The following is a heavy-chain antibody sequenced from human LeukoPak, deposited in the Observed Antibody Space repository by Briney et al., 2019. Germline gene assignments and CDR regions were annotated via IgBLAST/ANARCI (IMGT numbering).Heavy chain of an antibody. D-gene: IGHD2-2*01. J-gene: IGHJ4*02. CDR3: AKAHCSSTRCMDHLDY. CDR1: GFTFSSYA. Sequence: PGGSLRLSCAASGFTFSSYAMSWVRQAPGKGLEWVTAISGSGGSTYYADSVKGRFTISRDNSKNTLYLQMNSLRAEDTAVYYCAKAHCSSTRCMDHLDYWGQGTLVTVSS. CDR2: ISGSGGST. V-gene: IGHV3-23*01.